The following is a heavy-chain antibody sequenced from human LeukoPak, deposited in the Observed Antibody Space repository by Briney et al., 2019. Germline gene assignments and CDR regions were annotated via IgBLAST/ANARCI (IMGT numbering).Heavy chain of an antibody. V-gene: IGHV3-15*01. CDR1: GFTFSDYA. J-gene: IGHJ4*02. Sequence: PGGSLKLSCAASGFTFSDYAMHWVRQAPGRGLEWVGRIKSKIDGGTTDYAAPVKGRFTISRDDSRNTLYLQMNSLKVEDTAVYYCTTDAGYSSRWYNYWGQGTLVTVSS. D-gene: IGHD6-13*01. CDR3: TTDAGYSSRWYNY. CDR2: IKSKIDGGTT.